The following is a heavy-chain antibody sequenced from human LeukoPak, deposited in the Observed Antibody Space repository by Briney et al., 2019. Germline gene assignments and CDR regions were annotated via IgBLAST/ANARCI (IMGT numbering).Heavy chain of an antibody. CDR3: AKDYCSSTSCYWFDP. D-gene: IGHD2-2*01. CDR2: ISGSGGST. Sequence: GGSLRLTCAASGFTVSSNYMSWVRQTPGKGLEWVSAISGSGGSTYYADSVKGRFTISRDNSKNTLYLQMNSLRAEDTAVYYCAKDYCSSTSCYWFDPWGQGTLVTVSS. J-gene: IGHJ5*02. CDR1: GFTVSSNY. V-gene: IGHV3-23*01.